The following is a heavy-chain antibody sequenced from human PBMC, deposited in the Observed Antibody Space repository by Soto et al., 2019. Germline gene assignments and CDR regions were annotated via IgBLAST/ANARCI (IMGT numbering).Heavy chain of an antibody. CDR2: ISWDGGST. J-gene: IGHJ6*02. CDR3: AKDIRVDCSGGSCYYYYYGMDV. D-gene: IGHD2-15*01. V-gene: IGHV3-43*01. CDR1: GFTFDDYT. Sequence: GGSLRLSCAASGFTFDDYTMHWVRQAPGKGLEWVSLISWDGGSTYYADSVKGRFTISRDNSKNSLYLQMNSLRTEDTALYYCAKDIRVDCSGGSCYYYYYGMDVWGQGTTVTVSS.